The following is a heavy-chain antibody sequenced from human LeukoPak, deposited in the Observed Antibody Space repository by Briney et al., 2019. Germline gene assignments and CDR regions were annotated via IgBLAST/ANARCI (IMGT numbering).Heavy chain of an antibody. Sequence: PGGSLRLSCAASGFTFSRYGMHWVRQAPGKRLQWVAFIRYDGTNKYYADSVKGRFTMSRDNSKNTLYLEMNNLRPEDTAVYYCAKSTGEQLYFRDFDYWGQGTLVTVAS. V-gene: IGHV3-30*02. CDR2: IRYDGTNK. J-gene: IGHJ4*02. CDR1: GFTFSRYG. CDR3: AKSTGEQLYFRDFDY. D-gene: IGHD1/OR15-1a*01.